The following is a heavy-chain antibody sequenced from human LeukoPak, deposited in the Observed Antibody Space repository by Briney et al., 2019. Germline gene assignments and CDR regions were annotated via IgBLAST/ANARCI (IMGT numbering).Heavy chain of an antibody. J-gene: IGHJ4*02. CDR3: ARAYSSSSIFDY. D-gene: IGHD6-6*01. V-gene: IGHV4-38-2*02. CDR2: MYHSGNT. CDR1: GYSISSGYY. Sequence: SETLPLTCTVSGYSISSGYYWGWIRQPPGKGPEWIGTMYHSGNTYYNPSLKSRVTISVDTSKNQFSLKLTSVTAADTAVYYCARAYSSSSIFDYWGQGTLVTVSS.